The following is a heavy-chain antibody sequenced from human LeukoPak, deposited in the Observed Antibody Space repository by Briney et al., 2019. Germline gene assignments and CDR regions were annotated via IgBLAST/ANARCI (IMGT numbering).Heavy chain of an antibody. CDR3: ARAASLYSPPDY. CDR1: LFTPISYL. D-gene: IGHD5-18*01. Sequence: GGSLRLSRVACLFTPISYLMYSVRPAPGKGLVWVSRINSVGSSTSYADSVKGRFTISRDKAKNTLYLQMNSLRAEDTAVYYCARAASLYSPPDYGGQGTLVTVS. CDR2: INSVGSST. V-gene: IGHV3-74*01. J-gene: IGHJ4*02.